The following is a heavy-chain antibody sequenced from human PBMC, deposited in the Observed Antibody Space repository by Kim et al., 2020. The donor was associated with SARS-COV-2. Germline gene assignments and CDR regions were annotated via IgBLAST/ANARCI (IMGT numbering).Heavy chain of an antibody. CDR3: VKGRDYYGMDG. D-gene: IGHD3-10*01. CDR1: GFTFSSYG. V-gene: IGHV3-33*06. Sequence: GGSLRLSCAASGFTFSSYGMHWVRQAPGKGLEWVAVIWYDGSNKYYVDSVKGRFTISRDNSKNTLYLQMNSLRVEDTAVYYCVKGRDYYGMDGWGQGMTVTVSS. CDR2: IWYDGSNK. J-gene: IGHJ6*02.